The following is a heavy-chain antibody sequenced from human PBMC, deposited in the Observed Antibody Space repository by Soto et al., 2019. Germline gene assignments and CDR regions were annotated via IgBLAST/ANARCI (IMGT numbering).Heavy chain of an antibody. CDR2: MNEDGSER. CDR1: GFSFSSAW. Sequence: EVQLVESGGGLVQPGGSLRLSCAVSGFSFSSAWMTWIRQAPGKGLERVAIMNEDGSERYYVDSVKGRFTISRDNAKNALFLPMNSLRVEDTAVYFCARDRAYSRFDYWGQGSLVTVSS. V-gene: IGHV3-7*03. J-gene: IGHJ4*02. CDR3: ARDRAYSRFDY. D-gene: IGHD4-4*01.